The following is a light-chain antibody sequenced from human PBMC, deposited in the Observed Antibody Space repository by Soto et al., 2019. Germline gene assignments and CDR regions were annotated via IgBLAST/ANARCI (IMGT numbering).Light chain of an antibody. CDR2: GAS. Sequence: IVLTQCPGTLSLSPGERATLSCRASQSVSSSYLAWYQQKPGQAPRLLIYGASSRATGIPDRFSGSGSGTDFTLTISRLEPEDFAVYYCQQYGSSLLTFGGGTKVDI. V-gene: IGKV3-20*01. CDR1: QSVSSSY. CDR3: QQYGSSLLT. J-gene: IGKJ4*01.